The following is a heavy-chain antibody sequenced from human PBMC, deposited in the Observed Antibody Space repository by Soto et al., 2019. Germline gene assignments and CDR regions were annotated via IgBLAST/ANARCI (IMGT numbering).Heavy chain of an antibody. CDR2: IRRSGSSI. J-gene: IGHJ4*02. CDR1: GFIFSSYS. V-gene: IGHV3-21*01. D-gene: IGHD2-2*03. Sequence: EVQLVESGGGLVKPGGSLRLSCAASGFIFSSYSINWVRQAPGRGLEWVSKIRRSGSSIYYADSVMGRFTISRDNAKNSLYLQLNSLRAEDTAVYYCARVGYYSSSTCYGYFAVWGPGTLVTVSS. CDR3: ARVGYYSSSTCYGYFAV.